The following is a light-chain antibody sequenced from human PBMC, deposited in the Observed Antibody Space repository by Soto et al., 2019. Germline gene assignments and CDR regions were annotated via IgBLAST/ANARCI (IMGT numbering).Light chain of an antibody. CDR3: SSYTSISTSVV. Sequence: SALTQPASVSGSPGQSITISCTGTSSDIGDYNSVSWYQHHPGKAPKLMIYDVSSRPSGVSNRFSGSKSGNTASLTISGLQAEDEADYYCSSYTSISTSVVFGGGTKLTVL. V-gene: IGLV2-14*03. CDR2: DVS. J-gene: IGLJ2*01. CDR1: SSDIGDYNS.